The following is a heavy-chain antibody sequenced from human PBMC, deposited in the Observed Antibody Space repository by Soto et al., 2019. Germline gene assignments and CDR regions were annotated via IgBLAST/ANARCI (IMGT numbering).Heavy chain of an antibody. Sequence: SETLSLTCTVSGGSISSYYWSWIRQPPGKGLEWIGYIYYSGSTNYNPSLKSRVTISVDTSKNQFSLKLSSVTAADTAVYYCARGIAAADNWFDPWGQGTLVTV. J-gene: IGHJ5*02. V-gene: IGHV4-59*01. D-gene: IGHD6-13*01. CDR1: GGSISSYY. CDR3: ARGIAAADNWFDP. CDR2: IYYSGST.